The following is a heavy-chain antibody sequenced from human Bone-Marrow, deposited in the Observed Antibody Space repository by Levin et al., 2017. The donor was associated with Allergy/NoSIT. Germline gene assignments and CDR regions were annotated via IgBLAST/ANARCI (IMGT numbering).Heavy chain of an antibody. CDR1: GGSISSYS. D-gene: IGHD2-15*01. J-gene: IGHJ4*02. Sequence: SETLSLTCTVSGGSISSYSWSWIRQPPGKGLEWIGYIYYSGSTNYNPSLKSRVTISVDTSKNQFSLKLDSVTAADTAVYYCARGDCSGGSCYIYWGQGTLVTVSS. CDR3: ARGDCSGGSCYIY. V-gene: IGHV4-59*01. CDR2: IYYSGST.